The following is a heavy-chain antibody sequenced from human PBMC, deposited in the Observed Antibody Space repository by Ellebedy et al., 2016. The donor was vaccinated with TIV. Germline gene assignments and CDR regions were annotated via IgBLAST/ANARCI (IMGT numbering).Heavy chain of an antibody. V-gene: IGHV4-39*02. Sequence: SETLSLXXTVSGGPISSNSYWGWIRQPPGKGLEWIGTIFYDGTTFYNSSLKSRVSISGDTSKKQFSLKVTSVTAADTAVYYCAREKYSSSWYGYYYYMDVWGKGTTVTVSS. CDR2: IFYDGTT. CDR3: AREKYSSSWYGYYYYMDV. J-gene: IGHJ6*03. CDR1: GGPISSNSY. D-gene: IGHD6-13*01.